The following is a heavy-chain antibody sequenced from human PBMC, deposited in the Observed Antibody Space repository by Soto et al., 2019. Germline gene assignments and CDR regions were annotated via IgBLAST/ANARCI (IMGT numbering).Heavy chain of an antibody. D-gene: IGHD3-22*01. J-gene: IGHJ6*02. V-gene: IGHV4-4*02. CDR1: GGSISSSNW. CDR2: IYHSGST. Sequence: QVQLQESGPGLVKPSGTLSLTCAVSGGSISSSNWWSWVRQPPGKGLEWIGEIYHSGSTNYNPSRKSPVTISVDKSKNQFALKLSSVTAADTAVYYCARDGRWDYYDSPPHYYGMDVWGQGTTVTVSS. CDR3: ARDGRWDYYDSPPHYYGMDV.